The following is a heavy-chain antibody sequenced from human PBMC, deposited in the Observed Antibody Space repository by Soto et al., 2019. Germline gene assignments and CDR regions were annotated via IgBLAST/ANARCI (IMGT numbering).Heavy chain of an antibody. CDR1: GGAISSYY. J-gene: IGHJ6*02. CDR3: ARVAFSYFGMDV. V-gene: IGHV4-4*07. D-gene: IGHD3-3*02. CDR2: VFSSGST. Sequence: QVQLQESGPGLVKPSETLSLTCSVPGGAISSYYWSWVRQPAGKGLEWIGRVFSSGSTNYNASLKSRVTMSIDTSKNEVSLTMRSVTAADTAVYYCARVAFSYFGMDVWGPGPTVTVSS.